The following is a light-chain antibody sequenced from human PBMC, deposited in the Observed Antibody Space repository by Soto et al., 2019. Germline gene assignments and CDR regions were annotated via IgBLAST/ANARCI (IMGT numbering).Light chain of an antibody. V-gene: IGLV2-14*01. J-gene: IGLJ1*01. CDR3: SSYTSDSSYV. CDR1: SSDVGLYDY. CDR2: AVS. Sequence: QSVLPQPASVSGSPGQSITISCTGTSSDVGLYDYVSWYQQLPGKAPQLMIYAVSNRPSGVSNRFSASKSGNTASLFISGLQAEDEADYYCSSYTSDSSYVFGSGTKVTV.